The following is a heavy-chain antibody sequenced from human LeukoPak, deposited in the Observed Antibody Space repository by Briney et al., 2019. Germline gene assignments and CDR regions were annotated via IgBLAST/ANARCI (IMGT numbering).Heavy chain of an antibody. CDR1: GFTFNYYA. CDR2: ISGSGAST. D-gene: IGHD3-3*01. J-gene: IGHJ6*03. Sequence: GGSLRLSCAASGFTFNYYAMSWVRQAPGKGLEWVSSISGSGASTYYADSVRGRFTIMRDNSQNTLYLQMNSLRAEDTAVYYCATNRGAYDFWSGYYNYYYMDVWGKGTTVTVSS. V-gene: IGHV3-23*01. CDR3: ATNRGAYDFWSGYYNYYYMDV.